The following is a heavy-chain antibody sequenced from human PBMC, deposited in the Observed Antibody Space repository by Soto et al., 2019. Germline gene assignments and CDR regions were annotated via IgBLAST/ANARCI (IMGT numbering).Heavy chain of an antibody. CDR3: ARDEPEQRLFTNAFDI. CDR1: GFTFGDYA. J-gene: IGHJ3*02. V-gene: IGHV3-49*04. D-gene: IGHD6-25*01. Sequence: PGGSLRLSCTASGFTFGDYAMSWVRQAPGKGLEWVGFIRSKGCGGTTEYAASVKGRFTISRDNSKSIAYLQMNSLKTEDTAVYYCARDEPEQRLFTNAFDIWGQGTMVTVSS. CDR2: IRSKGCGGTT.